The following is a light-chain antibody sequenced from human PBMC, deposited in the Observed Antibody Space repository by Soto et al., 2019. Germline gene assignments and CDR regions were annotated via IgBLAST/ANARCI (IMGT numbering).Light chain of an antibody. V-gene: IGKV1-6*01. CDR2: AAS. CDR3: LGAYYSAPR. Sequence: ASQDISAYLAWYQQKPGKAPNLLIYAASSLQSGVPSGFSGSGSGAVSAFMLSSFQPQDCAIYYCLGAYYSAPRFGGGTKVDIK. J-gene: IGKJ4*01. CDR1: QDISAY.